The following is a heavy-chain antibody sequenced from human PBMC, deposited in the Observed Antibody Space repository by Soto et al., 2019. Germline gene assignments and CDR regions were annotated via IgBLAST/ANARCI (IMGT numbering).Heavy chain of an antibody. Sequence: QVQLVQSGPEVKKPGASVKVFCKTSGYTFTSFGISWVRQAPGQGLEWMGWISTDKGKTNYAQKFQGRVTMTTDTSTSTAYMELRSLRSDDTAVYYCATRSPAFDYWGQGPLVTVSS. V-gene: IGHV1-18*01. J-gene: IGHJ4*02. CDR3: ATRSPAFDY. CDR2: ISTDKGKT. CDR1: GYTFTSFG.